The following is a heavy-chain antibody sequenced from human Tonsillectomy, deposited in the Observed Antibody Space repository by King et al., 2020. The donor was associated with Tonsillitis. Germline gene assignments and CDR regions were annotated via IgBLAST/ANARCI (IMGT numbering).Heavy chain of an antibody. CDR3: AKDIGGGYIWGSYRYNFEY. V-gene: IGHV3-43*02. J-gene: IGHJ4*02. CDR1: GFTFDDYA. D-gene: IGHD3-16*02. Sequence: EKQLVQSGGGVVQPGGSLRLSCAASGFTFDDYAMHWVRQAPGKGLEWVSLITGDGGSTYYADSVKGRFTISRDNSKYSLYLQMNSLRTEDTALYYCAKDIGGGYIWGSYRYNFEYWGQGTLVTVSS. CDR2: ITGDGGST.